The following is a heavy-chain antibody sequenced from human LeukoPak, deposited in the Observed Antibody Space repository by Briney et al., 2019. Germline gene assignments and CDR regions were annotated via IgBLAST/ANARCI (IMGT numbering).Heavy chain of an antibody. CDR2: ISPNGATT. V-gene: IGHV3-23*01. Sequence: GGTLRLSCAASGFTFSSHGMNWVRQAPGKGLKWVSGISPNGATTYYADSVKGRFTISRDNSKNTLYLQMNSLRAEDTAVYYCCWGLDLPDYWGQGTLVTVSS. CDR3: CWGLDLPDY. CDR1: GFTFSSHG. D-gene: IGHD3-16*01. J-gene: IGHJ4*02.